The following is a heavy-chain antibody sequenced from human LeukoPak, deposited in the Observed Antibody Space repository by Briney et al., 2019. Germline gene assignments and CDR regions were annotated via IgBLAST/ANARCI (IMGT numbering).Heavy chain of an antibody. CDR2: INHSGST. J-gene: IGHJ1*01. CDR1: GGSFSGYY. D-gene: IGHD3-10*01. Sequence: SETLSLTCAVYGGSFSGYYWSWIRQPPGKGLEWIGEINHSGSTNYNPSLKSRVTISVDTSKNQFSLKLSSVTTADTAVYYCARVTHFGYFQHWGQGTLVTVSS. V-gene: IGHV4-34*01. CDR3: ARVTHFGYFQH.